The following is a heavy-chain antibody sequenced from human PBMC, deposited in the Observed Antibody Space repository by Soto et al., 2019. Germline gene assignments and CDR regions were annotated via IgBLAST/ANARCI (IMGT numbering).Heavy chain of an antibody. J-gene: IGHJ5*02. V-gene: IGHV1-18*01. CDR1: GYTFTSYG. Sequence: QVQLVQSGAEVKKPGASVKVSCKASGYTFTSYGISWVRQAPGQGLEWMGWISAYNGNTNYAQKLQGRVTMTTDTSTSTAYMELRSLRSDDTAVYYCARDRLEIRFLEWFQYSGFDPWGQGTLVTVSS. CDR3: ARDRLEIRFLEWFQYSGFDP. CDR2: ISAYNGNT. D-gene: IGHD3-3*01.